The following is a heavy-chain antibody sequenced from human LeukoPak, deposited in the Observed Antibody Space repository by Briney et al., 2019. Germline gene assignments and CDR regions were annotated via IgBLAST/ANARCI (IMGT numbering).Heavy chain of an antibody. CDR3: ARSLAYHYVMDV. CDR1: GYTFTSYA. CDR2: INAGNGNT. V-gene: IGHV1-3*01. Sequence: ASVKVSCKASGYTFTSYAMHWVRQAPGQRLEWMGWINAGNGNTKYSQKFQGRVTITIDTSASTAYMELSSLRSEDTAVYYCARSLAYHYVMDVWGQGTTVTVSS. J-gene: IGHJ6*02.